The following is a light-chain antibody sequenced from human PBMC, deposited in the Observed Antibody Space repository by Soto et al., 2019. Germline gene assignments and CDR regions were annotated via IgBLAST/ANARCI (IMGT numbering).Light chain of an antibody. CDR2: DVI. CDR3: SLYTSDNTYV. Sequence: QSALTQPASVSGSPGQSITISCSGTNTDVGAYDYVSWYQQHPGKAPKLILYDVINRPSGVSDRFPGSKSGNTASLTISGLQTADEANYFCSLYTSDNTYVFGAGTKVTVL. J-gene: IGLJ1*01. V-gene: IGLV2-14*03. CDR1: NTDVGAYDY.